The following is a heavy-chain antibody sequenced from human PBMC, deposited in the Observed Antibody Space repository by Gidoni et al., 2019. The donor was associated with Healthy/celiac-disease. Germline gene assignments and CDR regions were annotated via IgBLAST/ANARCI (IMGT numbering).Heavy chain of an antibody. Sequence: EVQLLESGGGLVQPGGSLRLSCAASGFTFSFYAMSWVRQAPGKGLGWVSIISGSGGSTYYADSVKGRFTISRDNSKKTLYLQMNSLRAEDAAVYYCAKTPPPHDYGDYRYFDLWGRGTLVTVSS. CDR3: AKTPPPHDYGDYRYFDL. J-gene: IGHJ2*01. CDR1: GFTFSFYA. V-gene: IGHV3-23*01. CDR2: ISGSGGST. D-gene: IGHD4-17*01.